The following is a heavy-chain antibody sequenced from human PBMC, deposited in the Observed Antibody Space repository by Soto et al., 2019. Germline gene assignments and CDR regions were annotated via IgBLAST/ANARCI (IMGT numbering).Heavy chain of an antibody. Sequence: EVQLVESGGGLVQPGGSLRLSCAASGFAFSTQTMNWVRQAPGKGLEWVSYISGSGRTVYYADSVKGRFTTSRDNGNNSLFLQMSSLRDEDTAFYYCVRVGPAPPYYFYDYWGRGTLVTVSS. CDR2: ISGSGRTV. J-gene: IGHJ4*02. V-gene: IGHV3-48*02. CDR1: GFAFSTQT. CDR3: VRVGPAPPYYFYDY. D-gene: IGHD3-10*01.